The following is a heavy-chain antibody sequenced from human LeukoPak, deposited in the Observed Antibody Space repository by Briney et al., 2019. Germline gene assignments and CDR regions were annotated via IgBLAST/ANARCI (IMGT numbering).Heavy chain of an antibody. D-gene: IGHD3-10*01. Sequence: GASVKVSCKASGYTFINNWMHWVRQAPGQGLEWVGLINPTGTTTLYAQKFQGRVTLTRDMSTSTDYMELRSLKSEDTAVYYCARDNSVGDIAWWLDPWGQGTLVTISS. V-gene: IGHV1-46*01. J-gene: IGHJ5*02. CDR1: GYTFINNW. CDR2: INPTGTTT. CDR3: ARDNSVGDIAWWLDP.